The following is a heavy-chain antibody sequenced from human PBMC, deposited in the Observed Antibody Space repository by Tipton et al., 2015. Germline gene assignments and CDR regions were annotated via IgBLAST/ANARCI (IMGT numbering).Heavy chain of an antibody. CDR1: SDSISKYY. Sequence: LRLSCSVSSDSISKYYWGWIRQPPGKGLEWIGSIYYSGDMYYNPSLKSRVAMSVDTSNNHFSLRLTSLTASDTAVYYCASLLLYGDYVHGLGYWGRGTLVTVSS. J-gene: IGHJ4*02. V-gene: IGHV4-39*02. D-gene: IGHD4-17*01. CDR3: ASLLLYGDYVHGLGY. CDR2: IYYSGDM.